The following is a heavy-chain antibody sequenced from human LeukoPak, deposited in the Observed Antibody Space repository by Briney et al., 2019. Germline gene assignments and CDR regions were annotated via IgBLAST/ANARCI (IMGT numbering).Heavy chain of an antibody. V-gene: IGHV4-34*01. J-gene: IGHJ4*02. Sequence: SETLSLICAVYGGSFRAYFWTWIRQPPGQGLEWIGEITQSGSTIYNPSLKSRVTMSVDTSKNHSSLNLTSVTAADTALYYCARSSGTGFSHYWGQGTMVTVSS. CDR2: ITQSGST. CDR3: ARSSGTGFSHY. CDR1: GGSFRAYF. D-gene: IGHD3/OR15-3a*01.